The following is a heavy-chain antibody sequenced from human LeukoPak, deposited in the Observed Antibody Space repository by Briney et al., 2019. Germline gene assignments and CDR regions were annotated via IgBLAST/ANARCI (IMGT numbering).Heavy chain of an antibody. V-gene: IGHV1-69*13. CDR3: ARGDIVVVPAATLRDDYYYYYGMDV. J-gene: IGHJ6*02. Sequence: SVKVSCKASGGTFSSYAISWVRQAPGQGLEWMGGIIPIFGTANYAQKFQGRVTITADESTSTAYMELSSLRSEDTAVYYCARGDIVVVPAATLRDDYYYYYGMDVWGQGTTVTVSS. CDR1: GGTFSSYA. CDR2: IIPIFGTA. D-gene: IGHD2-2*01.